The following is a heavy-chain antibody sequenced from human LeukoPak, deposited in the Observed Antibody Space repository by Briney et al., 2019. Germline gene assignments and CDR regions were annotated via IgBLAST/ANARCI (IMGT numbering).Heavy chain of an antibody. CDR1: GLTVRNNY. J-gene: IGHJ4*02. Sequence: WGSLRLSCAASGLTVRNNYMSWVRQSPGKGLEWVSVIYSDGSTYYEDSVKGRFTISRDTSKNTLSLQMSSLRVEDTAVYFCARGGRYSYGTFQIDYWGQGTLVTVSS. CDR2: IYSDGST. D-gene: IGHD5-18*01. V-gene: IGHV3-53*01. CDR3: ARGGRYSYGTFQIDY.